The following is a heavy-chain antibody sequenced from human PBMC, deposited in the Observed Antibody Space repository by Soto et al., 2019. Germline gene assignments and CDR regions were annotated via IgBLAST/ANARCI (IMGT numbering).Heavy chain of an antibody. J-gene: IGHJ6*03. V-gene: IGHV3-7*01. CDR1: GFPFSTYW. D-gene: IGHD2-15*01. Sequence: EVQLVESGGGLVQPGGSLRLSCAASGFPFSTYWMSWVCQAPGKGLAWMANIKQDGSEKYYGDSVKDRFTISSDNAKNTRYLQMNSLRVEDTAVYYCARHGRDIVVVVAATHYYCYMDVWGKGTTVTVSS. CDR3: ARHGRDIVVVVAATHYYCYMDV. CDR2: IKQDGSEK.